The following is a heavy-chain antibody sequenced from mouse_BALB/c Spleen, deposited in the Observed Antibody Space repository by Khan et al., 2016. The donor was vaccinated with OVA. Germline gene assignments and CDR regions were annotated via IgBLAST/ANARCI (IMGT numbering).Heavy chain of an antibody. CDR1: GYTFTSYV. CDR2: IYPFNDDT. J-gene: IGHJ3*01. D-gene: IGHD1-1*01. Sequence: VQLQQSGPELVKPGASVKMSCTASGYTFTSYVMHWVKQKPGLGLEWIGYIYPFNDDTKYNEKFKGKATLTSDKSSSTAYMELSSLTSEDSAVYYCAPVSTYYVSFAYGGQGTLVTVSA. V-gene: IGHV1S136*01. CDR3: APVSTYYVSFAY.